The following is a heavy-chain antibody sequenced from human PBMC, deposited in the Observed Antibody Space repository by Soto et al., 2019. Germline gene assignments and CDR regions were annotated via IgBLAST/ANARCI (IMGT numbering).Heavy chain of an antibody. J-gene: IGHJ4*02. D-gene: IGHD6-19*01. CDR2: INAGNAKT. CDR3: ARDGAVAGNTNFDY. Sequence: ASVKVSCKASGYTFTNYAIHWVRQGPGQRLEWMGWINAGNAKTKYSQKFQGRVTISRDTSASTAYMELSSLRSEDTAVYYCARDGAVAGNTNFDYWGQGTLVTVSS. V-gene: IGHV1-3*01. CDR1: GYTFTNYA.